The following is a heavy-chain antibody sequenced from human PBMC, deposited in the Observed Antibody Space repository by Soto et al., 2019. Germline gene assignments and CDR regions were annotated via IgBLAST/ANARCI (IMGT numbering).Heavy chain of an antibody. CDR1: GFIFDDFA. Sequence: EAQLVESGGGFVQPGRSLRLSCASSGFIFDDFAIHWVRQAPGKGMEWVSGISWNSDSIGYADSVKGRFTISRDNAKNSLYLQMNSLRVEDTALYYCTKVGGLYDFWSGPLHFDLWGQGTLVTVSS. D-gene: IGHD3-3*01. V-gene: IGHV3-9*01. J-gene: IGHJ4*02. CDR3: TKVGGLYDFWSGPLHFDL. CDR2: ISWNSDSI.